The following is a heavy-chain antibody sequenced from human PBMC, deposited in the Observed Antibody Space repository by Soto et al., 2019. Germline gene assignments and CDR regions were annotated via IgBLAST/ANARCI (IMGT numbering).Heavy chain of an antibody. J-gene: IGHJ6*02. CDR3: ASLETLSGYDYYYYGMDV. CDR2: IIPIFGTA. D-gene: IGHD5-12*01. CDR1: GGTCSSYA. V-gene: IGHV1-69*06. Sequence: GASVKVSCKASGGTCSSYAISWVRQAPGQGLEWMGGIIPIFGTANYAQKFQGRVTITADKSTSTAYMELSSLRSEDTAVYYCASLETLSGYDYYYYGMDVWGQGTTVTVSS.